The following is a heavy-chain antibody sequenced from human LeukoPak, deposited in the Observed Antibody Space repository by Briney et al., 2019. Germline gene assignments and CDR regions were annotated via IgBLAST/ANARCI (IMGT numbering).Heavy chain of an antibody. CDR1: GLPLYSYW. CDR2: INSDGSST. Sequence: SGGSVTLLCGACGLPLYSYWMLGVRQAPGRAVVGVLRINSDGSSTSYADSVKGRFTNSRENAKNTLYLQMNSLRAEDTAVYYCALCSSTSCYSGFDPWGQGTLVTVSS. CDR3: ALCSSTSCYSGFDP. D-gene: IGHD2-2*02. J-gene: IGHJ5*02. V-gene: IGHV3-74*01.